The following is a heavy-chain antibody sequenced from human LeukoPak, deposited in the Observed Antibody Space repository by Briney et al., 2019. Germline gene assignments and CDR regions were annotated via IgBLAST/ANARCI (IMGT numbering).Heavy chain of an antibody. J-gene: IGHJ3*02. D-gene: IGHD3-22*01. CDR3: AGDSVYDSSNGALDI. V-gene: IGHV3-30*04. Sequence: GRSLRLSCAASGFTFSSYAMYWVRQAPGKGLEWVGVISYDGSNKYYADSVKGRFTISRDNSKNTLYVQMSSLRAEDTAVYYCAGDSVYDSSNGALDIWGQGTMVTVSS. CDR1: GFTFSSYA. CDR2: ISYDGSNK.